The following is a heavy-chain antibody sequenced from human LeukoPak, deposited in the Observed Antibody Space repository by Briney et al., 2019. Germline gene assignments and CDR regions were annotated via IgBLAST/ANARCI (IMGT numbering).Heavy chain of an antibody. V-gene: IGHV1-8*02. J-gene: IGHJ4*02. CDR2: MNPNSGNT. D-gene: IGHD3-22*01. CDR1: GYTFTSYG. CDR3: ARGLRDYYDSSGYYYGIDY. Sequence: ASVKVSCKASGYTFTSYGISWVRQATGQGLEWMGWMNPNSGNTGYAQKFQGRVTMTRNTSISTAHMELSSLRSEDTAVYYCARGLRDYYDSSGYYYGIDYWGQGTLVTVSS.